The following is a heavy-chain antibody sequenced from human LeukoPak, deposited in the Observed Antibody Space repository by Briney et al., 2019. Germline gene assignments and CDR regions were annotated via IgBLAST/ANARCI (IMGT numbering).Heavy chain of an antibody. V-gene: IGHV1-69*13. J-gene: IGHJ4*02. D-gene: IGHD2-2*02. CDR1: GGTFSSYA. CDR3: ARVTIHCSSTSCYRNYFDY. Sequence: GASVKVSCKASGGTFSSYAISWVRQAPGQGLEWMGGIIPIFGTANYAQKFQGRVTITADESTSTAYIELSSLRSEDTAVYYCARVTIHCSSTSCYRNYFDYWGQGTLVTVSS. CDR2: IIPIFGTA.